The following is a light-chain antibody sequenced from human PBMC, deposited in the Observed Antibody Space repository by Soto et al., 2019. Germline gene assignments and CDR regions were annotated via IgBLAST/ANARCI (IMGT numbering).Light chain of an antibody. CDR3: QRYGGSVT. CDR2: GAS. Sequence: EIVLTQSPGTLPLSPGERATLSCRASQSVSSSYLAWYQQKPGQAPRLLFYGASRRATGIPDRFSGGGSGTASPLTISRLDDEGGAVYCRQRYGGSVTFGGGTKVEIK. V-gene: IGKV3-20*01. J-gene: IGKJ4*01. CDR1: QSVSSSY.